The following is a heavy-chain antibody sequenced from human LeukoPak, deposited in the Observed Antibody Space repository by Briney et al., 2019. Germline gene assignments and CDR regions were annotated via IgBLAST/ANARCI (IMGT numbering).Heavy chain of an antibody. J-gene: IGHJ1*01. Sequence: GGSLRLSCIASGFNFNTYEMNWVRQAPGKGLEWVSYICGRGTTKYYADSVKGRFTISRDNTKNSLYLQMNSLRAEDTAVYYCARERGSGWGGGIQHWGQGTLVTVSS. D-gene: IGHD6-19*01. V-gene: IGHV3-48*03. CDR1: GFNFNTYE. CDR3: ARERGSGWGGGIQH. CDR2: ICGRGTTK.